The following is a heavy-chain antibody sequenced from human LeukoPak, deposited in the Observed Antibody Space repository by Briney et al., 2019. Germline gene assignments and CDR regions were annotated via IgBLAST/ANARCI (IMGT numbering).Heavy chain of an antibody. CDR3: ARSTPPLRRMGLDFDP. CDR2: INSDGSST. D-gene: IGHD2-8*01. CDR1: GFTFSSYW. J-gene: IGHJ5*02. Sequence: PGGSLRLSCAASGFTFSSYWMHWVRHAPGKGLVWVSRINSDGSSTSYADSVKGRFTISRDNAKNTLYLQMNSLRAEDTAVYYCARSTPPLRRMGLDFDPWGQGTLVTVSS. V-gene: IGHV3-74*01.